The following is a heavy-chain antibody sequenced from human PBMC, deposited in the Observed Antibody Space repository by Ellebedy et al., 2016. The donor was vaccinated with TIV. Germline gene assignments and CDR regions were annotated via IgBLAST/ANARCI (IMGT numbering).Heavy chain of an antibody. CDR1: GSTFSGSA. D-gene: IGHD3-22*01. J-gene: IGHJ4*02. CDR3: AITYYYDSSGYTIDY. CDR2: IRSKANSYAT. V-gene: IGHV3-73*01. Sequence: LGGSLRLSCAASGSTFSGSAMHWVRQASGKGLEWVGRIRSKANSYATEYTASVNGRFTISRDDSKNTAYLQMNSLETEDTAVYYCAITYYYDSSGYTIDYWGQGTLVTVTS.